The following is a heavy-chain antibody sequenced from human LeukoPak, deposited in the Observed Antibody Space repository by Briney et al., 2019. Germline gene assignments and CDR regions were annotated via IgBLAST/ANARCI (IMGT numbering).Heavy chain of an antibody. CDR3: ARAGSDIVVVPNWFDP. CDR1: GGPISSYY. D-gene: IGHD2-2*01. CDR2: IYYSGST. Sequence: SETLSLTCTVSGGPISSYYWSWIRQPPGKGLEWIGYIYYSGSTNYNPSLKSRVTISVDTSKNQFSLKLSSVTAADTAVYYCARAGSDIVVVPNWFDPWGQGTLVTVSS. V-gene: IGHV4-59*08. J-gene: IGHJ5*02.